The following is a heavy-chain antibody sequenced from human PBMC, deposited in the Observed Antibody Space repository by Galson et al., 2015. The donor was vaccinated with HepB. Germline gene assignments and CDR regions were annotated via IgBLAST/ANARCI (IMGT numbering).Heavy chain of an antibody. J-gene: IGHJ4*02. CDR2: IYTSGST. CDR3: ARWGEHCTNGVCYSDDY. V-gene: IGHV4-4*07. D-gene: IGHD2-8*01. Sequence: SGAEVKKPGESLKISCKGSGYSFTSYWIGWVRQMPGKGLEWIGRIYTSGSTNYNPSLKSRVTMSVDTSKNQFSLKLSSVTAADTAVYYCARWGEHCTNGVCYSDDYWGQGTLVTVSS. CDR1: GYSFTSYW.